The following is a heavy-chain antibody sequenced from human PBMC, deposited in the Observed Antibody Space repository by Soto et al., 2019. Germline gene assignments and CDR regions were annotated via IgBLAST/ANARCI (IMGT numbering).Heavy chain of an antibody. V-gene: IGHV3-48*04. CDR3: ARVVHYYGSGSYYGPYFDY. Sequence: GGSLRLSCAASGFTFSSYSMNWVRQAPGKGLEWVSYISSSSSTIYYADSVKGRFTISRDNAKNSLYLQMNSLRAEDTAVYYCARVVHYYGSGSYYGPYFDYWGQGTLVTVSS. D-gene: IGHD3-10*01. CDR1: GFTFSSYS. CDR2: ISSSSSTI. J-gene: IGHJ4*02.